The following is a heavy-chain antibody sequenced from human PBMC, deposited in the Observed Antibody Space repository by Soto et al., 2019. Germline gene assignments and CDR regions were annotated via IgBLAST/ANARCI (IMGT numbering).Heavy chain of an antibody. J-gene: IGHJ6*02. CDR2: ISYDGSNK. CDR3: AKDRGDGIAAAGMDG. V-gene: IGHV3-30*18. CDR1: GFTFSSYG. D-gene: IGHD6-13*01. Sequence: QVQLVESGGGVVQPGRSLRLSCAASGFTFSSYGMHWVRQAPGKGLEWVAVISYDGSNKYYADSVKGRFTISRDNSKNTLYLQMNSLRAEDTAVYYCAKDRGDGIAAAGMDGWGQGTTVTVSS.